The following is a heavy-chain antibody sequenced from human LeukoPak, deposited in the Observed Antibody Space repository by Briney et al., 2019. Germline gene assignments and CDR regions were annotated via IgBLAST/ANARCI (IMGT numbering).Heavy chain of an antibody. CDR3: ARGGVPIAVAGSFDY. CDR1: GFTFSSYA. J-gene: IGHJ4*02. V-gene: IGHV3-30-3*01. D-gene: IGHD6-19*01. CDR2: ISYDGSNK. Sequence: GGSLRLSCAASGFTFSSYAMHWVRQAPGKGLEWVAVISYDGSNKYYADSVKGRFTISRDNSKNTLYLQMNSLRAEDTAVYYCARGGVPIAVAGSFDYWGQGTLVTVSS.